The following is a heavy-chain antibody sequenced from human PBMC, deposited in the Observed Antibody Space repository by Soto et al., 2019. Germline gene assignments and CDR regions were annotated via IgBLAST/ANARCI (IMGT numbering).Heavy chain of an antibody. V-gene: IGHV4-39*01. Sequence: PSETLSLTCTVSGGSISSSSYYWGWIRQPPGKGLEWIGSIYYSGSTYYNPSLKSRVTISVDTSKNQFSLKLSSVTAADTAVYYCASLKVADYFDYWGQGTLVTVSS. D-gene: IGHD2-15*01. CDR2: IYYSGST. CDR1: GGSISSSSYY. J-gene: IGHJ4*02. CDR3: ASLKVADYFDY.